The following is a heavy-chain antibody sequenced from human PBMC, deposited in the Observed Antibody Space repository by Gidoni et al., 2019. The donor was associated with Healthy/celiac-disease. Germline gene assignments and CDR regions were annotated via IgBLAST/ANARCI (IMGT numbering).Heavy chain of an antibody. CDR1: GGSISSYY. J-gene: IGHJ2*01. Sequence: QVQLQESGPGLLKPSETLSLTCTVPGGSISSYYWSWIRQPPGKGLEWIGYIYYSGRTNYNPSLKSRVTISVDTSKNQFSLKLSSVTAADTAVYYCARKIGIAARQRYFDLWGRGTLVTVSS. V-gene: IGHV4-59*01. CDR3: ARKIGIAARQRYFDL. CDR2: IYYSGRT. D-gene: IGHD6-13*01.